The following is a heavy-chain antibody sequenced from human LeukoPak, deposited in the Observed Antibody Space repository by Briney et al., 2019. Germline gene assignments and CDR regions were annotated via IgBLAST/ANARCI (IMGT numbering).Heavy chain of an antibody. Sequence: GGFLRLSCAASGFTFSNAWMSWVRQAPGKGLEWVGRIKSKTDGGTTDYAAPVKGRFTISRDDSKNTLYLQMSSLKTEDTAVYSCTTIAAAGHFDYWGQGTLVTVSS. V-gene: IGHV3-15*01. J-gene: IGHJ4*02. CDR1: GFTFSNAW. D-gene: IGHD6-13*01. CDR2: IKSKTDGGTT. CDR3: TTIAAAGHFDY.